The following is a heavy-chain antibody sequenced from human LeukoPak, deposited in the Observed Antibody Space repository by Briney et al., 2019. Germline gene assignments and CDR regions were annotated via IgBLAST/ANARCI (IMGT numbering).Heavy chain of an antibody. CDR3: AKDGGQGSGSYGDYFDY. CDR1: GFTFSSYA. Sequence: GSLRLSCAASGFTFSSYAMSWVRQAPGKGLEWVSAISGSGGSTYYADSVKGRFTISRDNSKNTLYLQMNSLRAEDTAVYYCAKDGGQGSGSYGDYFDYWGQGTLVTVSS. CDR2: ISGSGGST. V-gene: IGHV3-23*01. D-gene: IGHD1-26*01. J-gene: IGHJ4*02.